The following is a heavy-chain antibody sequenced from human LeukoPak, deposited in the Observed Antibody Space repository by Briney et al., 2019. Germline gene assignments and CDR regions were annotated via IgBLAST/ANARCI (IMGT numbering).Heavy chain of an antibody. D-gene: IGHD3-3*01. J-gene: IGHJ6*03. V-gene: IGHV4-59*01. CDR3: ARSRYLTISYYDMDV. Sequence: PSETLSLTCTVSSDPISCYYRRWIRQPPGKGLEWIGYIYYSGSTNYNPSLKSRVTISVDTSKNQFSLKLSSVSAADTAVYYCARSRYLTISYYDMDVWGKGTTVTVSS. CDR2: IYYSGST. CDR1: SDPISCYY.